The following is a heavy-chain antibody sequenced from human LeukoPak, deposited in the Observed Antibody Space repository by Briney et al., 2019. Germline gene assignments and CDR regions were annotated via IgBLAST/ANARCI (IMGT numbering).Heavy chain of an antibody. J-gene: IGHJ4*02. V-gene: IGHV3-74*01. CDR1: GFTFNTYF. CDR2: IDTDGKST. CDR3: AKDMGGLLAKHYLDY. Sequence: GGSLRLSCAASGFTFNTYFMHWVRQAPGKRLVWVSRIDTDGKSTTYADSVKGRFTISRDNAKNTLYLQMSSLRAEDTAVYYCAKDMGGLLAKHYLDYWGQGTLITVSS. D-gene: IGHD1-26*01.